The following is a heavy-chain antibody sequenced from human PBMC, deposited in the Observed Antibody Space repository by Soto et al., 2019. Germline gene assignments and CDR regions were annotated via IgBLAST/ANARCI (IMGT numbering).Heavy chain of an antibody. CDR1: GYTFTSSA. CDR2: IVVGSGNT. J-gene: IGHJ6*02. D-gene: IGHD6-13*01. V-gene: IGHV1-58*01. CDR3: AADRPAYSSSWYVEYYGMDV. Sequence: SVKVSCKASGYTFTSSAVQWVRQARGQRLEWIGWIVVGSGNTNYAQKFQERVTITRDMSTSTAYMELSSLRSEDTAVYYCAADRPAYSSSWYVEYYGMDVWGQGTTVTVSS.